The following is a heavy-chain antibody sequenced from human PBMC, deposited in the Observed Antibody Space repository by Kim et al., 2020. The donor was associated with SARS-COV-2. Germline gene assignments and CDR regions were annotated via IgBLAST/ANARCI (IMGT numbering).Heavy chain of an antibody. Sequence: RYSPSFQGQVTISADKSISTAYLQWSSLKASDTAMYYCARYDYGDPNFDYWGQGTLVTVSS. J-gene: IGHJ4*02. V-gene: IGHV5-51*01. CDR3: ARYDYGDPNFDY. D-gene: IGHD4-17*01.